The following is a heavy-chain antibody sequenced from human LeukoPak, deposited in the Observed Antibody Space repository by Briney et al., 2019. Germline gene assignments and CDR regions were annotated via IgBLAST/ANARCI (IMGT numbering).Heavy chain of an antibody. D-gene: IGHD1-26*01. J-gene: IGHJ6*03. V-gene: IGHV3-11*01. CDR1: GFIFSDYY. CDR2: ISISGDSA. Sequence: GGSLRLSCAASGFIFSDYYMSWIRQAPGKGLEWVSYISISGDSAYYADSVKGRFTVSRDNAKNSLYLQMNSLRAEDTAVYYCAKNRGAGSHYYYHMNVWGKGTTVTVSS. CDR3: AKNRGAGSHYYYHMNV.